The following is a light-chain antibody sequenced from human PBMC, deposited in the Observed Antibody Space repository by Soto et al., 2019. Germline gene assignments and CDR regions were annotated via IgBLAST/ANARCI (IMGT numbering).Light chain of an antibody. CDR3: QQYNTWPPLT. CDR2: GAS. Sequence: EIVMTQSPATLSVSPGERATLSCRASQSVGNDLAWYQQQPGQPPRLLVYGASTRATGIPARFSGSGSGTEFTLTISSLQSEDFAVYYCQQYNTWPPLTFGGGTKVEIK. V-gene: IGKV3-15*01. J-gene: IGKJ4*01. CDR1: QSVGND.